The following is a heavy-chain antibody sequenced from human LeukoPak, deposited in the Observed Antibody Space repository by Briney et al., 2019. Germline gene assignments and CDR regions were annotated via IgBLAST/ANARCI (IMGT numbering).Heavy chain of an antibody. J-gene: IGHJ4*02. Sequence: GGSLRLSCAASGFTFSSYSMNWVRQAPGKGLEWVSYISSTSGTTYYADSVKGRFTISRDNAKNSLYLQMNSLRAEDTAVYYCARGEYYDSSGPSPDYWGQGTLVTVSS. D-gene: IGHD3-22*01. CDR2: ISSTSGTT. V-gene: IGHV3-48*01. CDR3: ARGEYYDSSGPSPDY. CDR1: GFTFSSYS.